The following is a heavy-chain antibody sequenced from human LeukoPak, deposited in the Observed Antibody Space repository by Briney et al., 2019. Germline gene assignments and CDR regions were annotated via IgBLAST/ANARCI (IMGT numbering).Heavy chain of an antibody. CDR3: ARGRGSRDYWGSYYMDV. V-gene: IGHV4-39*07. Sequence: SETLSLTCTVSGGSISSSSYYWGWIRQPPGKGLEWIGCMSSGGSTFYNPSLKNRVTILVDTSKKHFSLRLSSVTAADTAVYYCARGRGSRDYWGSYYMDVRGKGTTVTVSS. CDR1: GGSISSSSYY. CDR2: MSSGGST. D-gene: IGHD5-12*01. J-gene: IGHJ6*03.